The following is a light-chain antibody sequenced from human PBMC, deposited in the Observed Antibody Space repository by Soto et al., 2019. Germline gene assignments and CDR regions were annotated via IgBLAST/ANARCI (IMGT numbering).Light chain of an antibody. V-gene: IGLV2-8*01. CDR3: CSHAGSKNYYL. CDR1: SSDIGGYDF. Sequence: QAVVTQPPSASGSPGQSVTISCTGSSSDIGGYDFVSWYQQHPGKVPKLLIYEVTKRPSGVPDRFSGSKSGNTASLTVSGLQADDEADYYCCSHAGSKNYYLFGPGTKLTVL. J-gene: IGLJ1*01. CDR2: EVT.